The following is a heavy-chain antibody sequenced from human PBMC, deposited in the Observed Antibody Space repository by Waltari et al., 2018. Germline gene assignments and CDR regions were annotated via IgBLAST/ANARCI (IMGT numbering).Heavy chain of an antibody. D-gene: IGHD3-10*01. CDR1: GFRFSNYW. CDR3: ARLAPRTYRSPVPGRHYYYGMDV. CDR2: IGNDETSI. V-gene: IGHV3-74*01. Sequence: EERLLESGGGLVQPGDSLRLSCAGSGFRFSNYWMNWVRQAPGKGLGWVALIGNDETSISYADSVKGRLTISRDNAKNTVYLQMKRLRVEDTAVYYCARLAPRTYRSPVPGRHYYYGMDVWGQGTTVTVSS. J-gene: IGHJ6*02.